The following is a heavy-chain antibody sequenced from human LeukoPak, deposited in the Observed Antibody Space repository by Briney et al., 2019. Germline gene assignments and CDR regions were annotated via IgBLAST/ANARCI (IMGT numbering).Heavy chain of an antibody. V-gene: IGHV4-39*07. Sequence: SETLSLTCTVSGGSISTTSHYWGWIRQPPGKGLEWIGSFYYSGSTYYNPSLKSRVTISVDTSKNQFSLRLSSVTAADTAVYYCARDLGYCSSASCRYFEYWGQGTLVTVSS. D-gene: IGHD2-2*01. CDR1: GGSISTTSHY. J-gene: IGHJ4*02. CDR3: ARDLGYCSSASCRYFEY. CDR2: FYYSGST.